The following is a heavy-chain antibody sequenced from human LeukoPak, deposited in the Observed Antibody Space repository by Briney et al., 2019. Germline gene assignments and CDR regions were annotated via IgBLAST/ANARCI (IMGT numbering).Heavy chain of an antibody. D-gene: IGHD3-10*01. CDR2: IYHSGST. CDR1: GYSISSGYY. Sequence: PSETLSLTCTVSGYSISSGYYWGWIRQPPGKGLEWFGSIYHSGSTYYNPSLKSRVTISVDTSKNQFSLKLSSVTAADTAVYYCARVSDYYGSGSPDHYFDYWGQGTLVTVSS. V-gene: IGHV4-38-2*02. J-gene: IGHJ4*02. CDR3: ARVSDYYGSGSPDHYFDY.